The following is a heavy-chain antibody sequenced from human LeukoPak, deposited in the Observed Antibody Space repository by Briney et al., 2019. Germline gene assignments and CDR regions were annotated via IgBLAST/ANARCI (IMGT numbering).Heavy chain of an antibody. CDR1: GFTFSSYA. Sequence: GGSLRLSCAASGFTFSSYAMHWVRQAPGKGLEWVAVISYDGSNKYYADSVKGRFTISRDNSENTLYLQMNGLRAEDTAVYYCATGGSNFPCWGQGTLVTVSS. D-gene: IGHD4-11*01. V-gene: IGHV3-30-3*01. CDR2: ISYDGSNK. CDR3: ATGGSNFPC. J-gene: IGHJ4*02.